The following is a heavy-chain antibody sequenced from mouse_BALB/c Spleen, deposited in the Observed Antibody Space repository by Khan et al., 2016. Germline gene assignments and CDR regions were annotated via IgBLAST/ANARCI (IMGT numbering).Heavy chain of an antibody. CDR1: GYSITSDYA. V-gene: IGHV3-2*02. Sequence: EVQLQESGPGLVKPSQSLSLTCTVTGYSITSDYAWNWIRQFPGNKLEWMGYISYSGSTSYNPSLKSRISITRDTSKNQFFLQLNSVTTEDTATYYCAPYGNYRYFDYWGQGTTLPVSS. CDR3: APYGNYRYFDY. D-gene: IGHD2-1*01. CDR2: ISYSGST. J-gene: IGHJ2*01.